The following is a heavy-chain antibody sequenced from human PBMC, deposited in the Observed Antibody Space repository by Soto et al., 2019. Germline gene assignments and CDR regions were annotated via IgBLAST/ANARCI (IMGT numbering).Heavy chain of an antibody. CDR2: IWYDGNSK. CDR3: ARDSSSGEGFDF. V-gene: IGHV3-33*01. J-gene: IGHJ4*02. D-gene: IGHD7-27*01. CDR1: GFTFSSYG. Sequence: QVQLVESGGGVVQPGRSLRLSCAASGFTFSSYGMHWVRQAPGKGLEWMAVIWYDGNSKDYGDSVRGRFTVSRDNSKNTLYLQMDSLRAEDTVVYYCARDSSSGEGFDFWGQGTLVTVSS.